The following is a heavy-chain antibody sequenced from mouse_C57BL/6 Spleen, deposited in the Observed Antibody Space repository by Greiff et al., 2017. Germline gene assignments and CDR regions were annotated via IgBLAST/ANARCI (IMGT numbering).Heavy chain of an antibody. D-gene: IGHD2-4*01. CDR3: ARGSYDYDVAMDY. J-gene: IGHJ4*01. CDR2: ISYDGSN. CDR1: GYSITSGYY. V-gene: IGHV3-6*01. Sequence: EVQRVESGPGLVKPSQSLSLTCSVTGYSITSGYYWNWIRQFPGNKLEWMGYISYDGSNNYNPSLKNRISITRDTSKNQFFLKLNSVTTEDTATYYCARGSYDYDVAMDYWGQGTSVTVSS.